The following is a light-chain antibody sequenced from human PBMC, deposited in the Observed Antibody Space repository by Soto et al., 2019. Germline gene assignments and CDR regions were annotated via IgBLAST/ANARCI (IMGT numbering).Light chain of an antibody. Sequence: EIVLTQSPGTLSLTTGERATLSCRASQSVSSNLAWYQQKPGQAPRLLIYGASTGATGIPARFSGSGSGTEFTLTIGSLQSEDFAVYYCQQYNNWPRTSGQGTKVDIK. CDR2: GAS. J-gene: IGKJ1*01. CDR3: QQYNNWPRT. CDR1: QSVSSN. V-gene: IGKV3-15*01.